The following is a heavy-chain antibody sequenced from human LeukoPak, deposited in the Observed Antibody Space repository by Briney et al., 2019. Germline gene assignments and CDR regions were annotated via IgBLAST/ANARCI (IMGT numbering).Heavy chain of an antibody. J-gene: IGHJ4*02. V-gene: IGHV4-59*01. Sequence: PSETLSLTCTVSGGSISSYYWSWIRQPPGKGLEWIGYIYYSGSTNYNPSLKSRVTISVDTSKNQFSLKLSSVTAADTAVYYCARVYGDADYWGQGTLVTVSS. D-gene: IGHD4-17*01. CDR3: ARVYGDADY. CDR2: IYYSGST. CDR1: GGSISSYY.